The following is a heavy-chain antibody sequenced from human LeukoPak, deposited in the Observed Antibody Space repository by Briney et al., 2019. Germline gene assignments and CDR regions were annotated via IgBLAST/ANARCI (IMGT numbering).Heavy chain of an antibody. CDR2: ISGSGGST. D-gene: IGHD3-22*01. Sequence: PGGSLRLSCAASGFTFSSYAMSWVRQAPGKGLEWVSAISGSGGSTYYADSVKGRFTISRDNSKSTLYLQMNSLRAEDTAVYYCAKDMTYYYDSSGYYPFDYWGQGTLVTVSS. CDR3: AKDMTYYYDSSGYYPFDY. CDR1: GFTFSSYA. J-gene: IGHJ4*02. V-gene: IGHV3-23*01.